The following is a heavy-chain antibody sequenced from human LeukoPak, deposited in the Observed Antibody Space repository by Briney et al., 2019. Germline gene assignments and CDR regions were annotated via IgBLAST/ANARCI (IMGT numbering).Heavy chain of an antibody. CDR1: GGSFSSYY. CDR2: IYSSGST. V-gene: IGHV4-4*07. Sequence: SETLSLTCTDSGGSFSSYYWSWIRQPAGKGLEWIGHIYSSGSTNYSPSLKSRVTMSVDTSKNQFSLKLSSVTAADTAVYYCARSLYGGMDVWGQGTTVTVSS. J-gene: IGHJ6*02. D-gene: IGHD4-17*01. CDR3: ARSLYGGMDV.